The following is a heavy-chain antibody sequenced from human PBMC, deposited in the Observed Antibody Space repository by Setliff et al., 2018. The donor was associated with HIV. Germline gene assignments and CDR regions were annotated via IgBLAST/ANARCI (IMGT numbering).Heavy chain of an antibody. CDR2: IYTSGST. CDR3: ARAANYGDYIIRPYYYYYMDV. J-gene: IGHJ6*03. Sequence: PSETLSLTCTVSGGSISSGSYYWNWIRQPAGKGLEWIGHIYTSGSTSYNPSLKSRVTISVDTSKNQFSLKLSSVTAADTAVYYCARAANYGDYIIRPYYYYYMDVWGKGTTVTVSS. CDR1: GGSISSGSYY. D-gene: IGHD4-17*01. V-gene: IGHV4-61*09.